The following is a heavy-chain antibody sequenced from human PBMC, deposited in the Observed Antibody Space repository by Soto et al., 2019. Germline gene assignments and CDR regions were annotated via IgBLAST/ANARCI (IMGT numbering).Heavy chain of an antibody. Sequence: QVQLQESGPGLVQPSQTLSLTCTVSGGSISSGGYYWSWIRQHPGTGLEWIGHISYSGSTYYNTSLXTXXTISVDTSRHQFSLIVNSVTAAATAVYYCARGVLHWGQGTLVTVSS. CDR3: ARGVLH. CDR2: ISYSGST. V-gene: IGHV4-31*03. CDR1: GGSISSGGYY. J-gene: IGHJ4*01.